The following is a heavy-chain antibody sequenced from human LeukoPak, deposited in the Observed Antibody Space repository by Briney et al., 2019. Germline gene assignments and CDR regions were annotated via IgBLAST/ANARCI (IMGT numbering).Heavy chain of an antibody. CDR1: GVSISSYY. J-gene: IGHJ4*02. D-gene: IGHD6-19*01. CDR2: IYYGGST. Sequence: PSETLSLTCTVSGVSISSYYWSWIRQPPEKGLEWIGYIYYGGSTNYNPSLKSRVTISIDTSKNQFSLKLSSVTAADTAVYYCAKGKDSVAGATNDYWGQGTLVTVSS. V-gene: IGHV4-59*01. CDR3: AKGKDSVAGATNDY.